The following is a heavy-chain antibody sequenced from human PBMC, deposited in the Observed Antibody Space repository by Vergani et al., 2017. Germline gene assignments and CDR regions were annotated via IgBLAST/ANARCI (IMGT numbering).Heavy chain of an antibody. V-gene: IGHV1-46*01. CDR1: GYTFTSYY. D-gene: IGHD2-15*01. CDR2: INPSGGST. Sequence: QVQLVQSGADVKKPGASVKVSCKASGYTFTSYYMHWVRPAPGQGLEWMGIINPSGGSTSYAQKFRCRVTMAMDTSTSTVYMKLSSLRSEDVAVYYCARDGGYGVVVAAYVDYWGQGTLVTVSS. CDR3: ARDGGYGVVVAAYVDY. J-gene: IGHJ4*02.